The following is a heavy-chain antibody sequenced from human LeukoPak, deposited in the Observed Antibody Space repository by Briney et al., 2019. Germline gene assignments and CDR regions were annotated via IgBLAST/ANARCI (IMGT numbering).Heavy chain of an antibody. V-gene: IGHV4-30-2*01. J-gene: IGHJ5*02. D-gene: IGHD6-13*01. CDR3: ARAGAASGSSVFDP. CDR2: IYHSGST. Sequence: PSQTLSLTCTVSGGSISSGGYYWSWIRQPPGKGLEWIGYIYHSGSTYYNPSLKSRVTISVDRSKNQFSLKLSSVTAADTAVYYCARAGAASGSSVFDPWGQGTLVTVFS. CDR1: GGSISSGGYY.